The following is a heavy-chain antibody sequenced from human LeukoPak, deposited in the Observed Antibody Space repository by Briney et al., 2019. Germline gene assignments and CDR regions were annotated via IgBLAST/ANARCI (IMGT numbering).Heavy chain of an antibody. CDR3: ARWTADNTDYYYYYGMDV. D-gene: IGHD2-2*01. J-gene: IGHJ6*02. V-gene: IGHV3-74*01. CDR1: GFTFSSYW. CDR2: INTDGSST. Sequence: GGSLRLSCAASGFTFSSYWMHWVHQAPGKGLVWVSRINTDGSSTSYADSVKGRFTISRDNAKNTLYLQMNSLRAEDTSVYYCARWTADNTDYYYYYGMDVWGQGTTVTVSS.